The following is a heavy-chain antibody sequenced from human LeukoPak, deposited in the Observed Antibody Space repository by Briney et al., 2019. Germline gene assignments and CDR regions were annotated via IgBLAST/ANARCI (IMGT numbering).Heavy chain of an antibody. CDR1: GGSISSYY. CDR3: ARQRGDYYGSGRGYFDY. J-gene: IGHJ4*02. Sequence: SETLSLTCTVSGGSISSYYWSWIRQPPGKGLEWIGYIYYSGSTNYNPSLKSRVTISVDTSKNQFSLKLSSVTAADTAVYYCARQRGDYYGSGRGYFDYWGQGTLVTVSS. D-gene: IGHD3-10*01. V-gene: IGHV4-59*08. CDR2: IYYSGST.